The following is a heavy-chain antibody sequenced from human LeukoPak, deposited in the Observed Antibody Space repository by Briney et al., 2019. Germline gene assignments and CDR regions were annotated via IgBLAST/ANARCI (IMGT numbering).Heavy chain of an antibody. CDR2: IYYSGST. V-gene: IGHV4-59*12. CDR3: ARGHRTAMVLRQGGHYYYGMDV. CDR1: GGSISSYY. J-gene: IGHJ6*02. D-gene: IGHD5-18*01. Sequence: PSETLSLTCTVSGGSISSYYWSWIRQPPGKGLEWIGYIYYSGSTNYNPSLKSRVTKSVDTSKNQFSLKLSSVTAADTAVYYCARGHRTAMVLRQGGHYYYGMDVWGQGTTVTVSS.